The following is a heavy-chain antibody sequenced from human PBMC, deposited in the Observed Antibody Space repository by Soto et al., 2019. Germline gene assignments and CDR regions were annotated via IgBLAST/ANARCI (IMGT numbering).Heavy chain of an antibody. CDR3: AIDLTPGYFDY. J-gene: IGHJ4*02. D-gene: IGHD3-9*01. CDR1: GGTFSSYA. Sequence: SVKVSCKASGGTFSSYATSWVRQAPGQGLEWMGGIIPIFGTANYAQKFQGRVTITADESTSTAYMELSSLRSEDTAVYYCAIDLTPGYFDYWGQGTLVTVSS. CDR2: IIPIFGTA. V-gene: IGHV1-69*13.